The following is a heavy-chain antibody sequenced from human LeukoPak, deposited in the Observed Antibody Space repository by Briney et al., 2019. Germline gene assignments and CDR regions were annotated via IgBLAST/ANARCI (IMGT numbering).Heavy chain of an antibody. Sequence: PGGSLRLSCAASGFTFSSYSMNWVRQAPGKGLEWVSSISSSSSSIYYADSVKGRFTISRDNAKNSLYLQMNSLRAEDTAVYYCARVGLDYYGSGSVDYWGQGTLVTVSS. J-gene: IGHJ4*02. V-gene: IGHV3-21*01. CDR3: ARVGLDYYGSGSVDY. CDR2: ISSSSSSI. D-gene: IGHD3-10*01. CDR1: GFTFSSYS.